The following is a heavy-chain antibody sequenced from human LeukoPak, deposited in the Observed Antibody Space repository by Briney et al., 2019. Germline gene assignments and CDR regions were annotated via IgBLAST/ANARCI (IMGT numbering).Heavy chain of an antibody. D-gene: IGHD2-21*01. CDR2: FFTSGPT. V-gene: IGHV4-61*02. Sequence: SETLSLTCTVSGGSISSGNYYWNWVRLPAGKGLEWIGRFFTSGPTDYNPSLKSRVTISVDASKNHFSLRLTSVTAADTAAYYCARVPSDGDLFDAFDIWGQGTMVTASS. CDR3: ARVPSDGDLFDAFDI. CDR1: GGSISSGNYY. J-gene: IGHJ3*02.